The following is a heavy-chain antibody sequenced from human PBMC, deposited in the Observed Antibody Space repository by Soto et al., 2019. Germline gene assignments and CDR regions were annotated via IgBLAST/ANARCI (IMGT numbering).Heavy chain of an antibody. V-gene: IGHV3-74*01. CDR2: INTDGSST. Sequence: EVQLVESGGGLVQPGGSLRLSCAVSGFTFSSFWMHWVRQAPGEGLVWVSRINTDGSSTSYADSVKGRFTISRDNAKNTLYLQMNSLRVEATTMYYCAKRGVDTFGLSYWGQGTLVTVS. CDR3: AKRGVDTFGLSY. D-gene: IGHD3-10*01. CDR1: GFTFSSFW. J-gene: IGHJ4*02.